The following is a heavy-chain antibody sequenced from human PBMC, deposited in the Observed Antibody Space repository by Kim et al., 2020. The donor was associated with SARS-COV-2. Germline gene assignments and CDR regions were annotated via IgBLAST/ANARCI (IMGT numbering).Heavy chain of an antibody. Sequence: SVKVSCKASGGTFSSYAISWVRQAPGQGLEWMGGIIPIFGTANYAQKFQGRVTITADESTSTAYMELSSLRSEDTAVYYCARVEYSYGYEGDYYGMDVWGQGTTVTVSS. CDR1: GGTFSSYA. CDR3: ARVEYSYGYEGDYYGMDV. CDR2: IIPIFGTA. D-gene: IGHD5-18*01. J-gene: IGHJ6*02. V-gene: IGHV1-69*13.